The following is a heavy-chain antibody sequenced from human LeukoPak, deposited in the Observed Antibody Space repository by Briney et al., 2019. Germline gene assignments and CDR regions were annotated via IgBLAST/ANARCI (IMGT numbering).Heavy chain of an antibody. CDR1: GGSISSHY. CDR2: IYYSGST. V-gene: IGHV4-59*11. CDR3: ARVGLSYYYYYMDV. J-gene: IGHJ6*03. Sequence: PSETLSLTCTVSGGSISSHYWSWIRQPPGKGLEWIGYIYYSGSTNYNPSLKGRVTISVDTSKNQFSLKLSSVTAADTAVYYCARVGLSYYYYYMDVWGKGTTVTVSS.